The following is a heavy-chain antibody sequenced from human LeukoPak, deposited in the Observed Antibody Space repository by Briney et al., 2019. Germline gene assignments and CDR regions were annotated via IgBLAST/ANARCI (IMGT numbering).Heavy chain of an antibody. Sequence: AGGSLRLSCVASGFTFSDYGMHWVRQAPGKGLEWVAVIWFDESNKYYADSVKGRFTISRDNSKSTLYLQVNSLRVEDTAVYYCARDFGGDGYNSWGQGTLVTVSS. CDR1: GFTFSDYG. CDR2: IWFDESNK. J-gene: IGHJ4*02. D-gene: IGHD5-24*01. V-gene: IGHV3-33*01. CDR3: ARDFGGDGYNS.